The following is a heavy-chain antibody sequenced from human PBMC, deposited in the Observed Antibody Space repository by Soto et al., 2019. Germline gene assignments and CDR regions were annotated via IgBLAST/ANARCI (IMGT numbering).Heavy chain of an antibody. Sequence: TLSLTCAVSGGSISSGGYSWSWIRQPPGKGLEWIGYIYHSGSTYYNPSLKSRVTISVDRSKNQFSLRLSSVTAADTAVYYCARVGFWSGYRMGEFDYWGQGTLVTVSS. D-gene: IGHD3-3*01. J-gene: IGHJ4*02. CDR1: GGSISSGGYS. V-gene: IGHV4-30-2*01. CDR2: IYHSGST. CDR3: ARVGFWSGYRMGEFDY.